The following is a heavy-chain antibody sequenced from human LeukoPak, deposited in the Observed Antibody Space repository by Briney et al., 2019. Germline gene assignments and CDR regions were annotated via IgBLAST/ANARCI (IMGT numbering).Heavy chain of an antibody. CDR3: AKDIRQWLEYYFDY. Sequence: AGGSLRLSCAASGFTFSSYGMHWVRQAPGKGLEWVAVVWYDGSNKYYADSVKGRFTISRDNSKNTLYLQMNSLRAEDTAVYYCAKDIRQWLEYYFDYWGQGTLVTVSS. V-gene: IGHV3-33*06. CDR1: GFTFSSYG. D-gene: IGHD6-19*01. CDR2: VWYDGSNK. J-gene: IGHJ4*02.